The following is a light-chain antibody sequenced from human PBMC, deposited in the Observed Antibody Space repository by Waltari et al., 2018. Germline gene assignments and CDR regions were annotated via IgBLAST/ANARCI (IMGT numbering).Light chain of an antibody. J-gene: IGLJ2*01. Sequence: QSVLTQPPSASGTPGQRVTIPSSGSSPNIGSNTVNWYQQLPGTAPKLLIYSNNQRPSGVPDRFSGSKSGTSASLAISGLQSEDEADYYCAAWDDSLNGVVFGGGTKLTVL. CDR3: AAWDDSLNGVV. CDR2: SNN. V-gene: IGLV1-44*01. CDR1: SPNIGSNT.